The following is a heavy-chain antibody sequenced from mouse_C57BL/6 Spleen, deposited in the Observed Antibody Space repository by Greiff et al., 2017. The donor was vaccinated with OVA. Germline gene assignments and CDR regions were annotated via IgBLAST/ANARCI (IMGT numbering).Heavy chain of an antibody. J-gene: IGHJ4*01. CDR2: IYPGDGDT. D-gene: IGHD2-5*01. Sequence: QVQLQQSGAELVKPGASVKISCKASGYAFSSYWMNWVKQRPGKGLEWIGQIYPGDGDTNYNGKFKGKATLTADTSSSTAYMQLSSLTSEDSAVYFCARGEYDSNYGGYYAMDYWGQGTSVTVSS. CDR1: GYAFSSYW. CDR3: ARGEYDSNYGGYYAMDY. V-gene: IGHV1-80*01.